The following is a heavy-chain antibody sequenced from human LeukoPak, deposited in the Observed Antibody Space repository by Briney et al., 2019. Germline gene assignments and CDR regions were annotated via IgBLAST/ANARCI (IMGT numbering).Heavy chain of an antibody. D-gene: IGHD5-24*01. CDR3: ARGARAGYNLEPFDY. Sequence: PSETLSLTCTVSGGSISSYYWSWIRQPPGKGLEWIGYIYYSGTTKYNPSLKSRVTISVDTSKNQFSLKLRSVTAADTAVYYCARGARAGYNLEPFDYWGQGTLVTVSS. CDR1: GGSISSYY. J-gene: IGHJ4*02. V-gene: IGHV4-59*08. CDR2: IYYSGTT.